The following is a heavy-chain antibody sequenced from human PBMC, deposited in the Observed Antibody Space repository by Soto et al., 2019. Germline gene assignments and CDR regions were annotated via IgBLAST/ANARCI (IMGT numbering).Heavy chain of an antibody. Sequence: QVQLVQSGAEVKKPGSSVKVSCKASGGTFSSYTISWVRQAPGQGLEWMGRIIPILGIANYAQKFQGRVTISADKSTRTADVELSSLRSEDTAVYCCATLGREIVVVAATPFIAFDIRGQGTMVTVSS. CDR2: IIPILGIA. CDR1: GGTFSSYT. J-gene: IGHJ3*02. CDR3: ATLGREIVVVAATPFIAFDI. V-gene: IGHV1-69*02. D-gene: IGHD2-15*01.